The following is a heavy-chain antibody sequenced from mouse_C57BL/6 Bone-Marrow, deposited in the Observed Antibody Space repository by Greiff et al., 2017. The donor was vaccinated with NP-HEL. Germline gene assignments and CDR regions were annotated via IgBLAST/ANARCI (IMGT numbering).Heavy chain of an antibody. CDR2: ISYDGSN. D-gene: IGHD2-14*01. V-gene: IGHV3-6*01. Sequence: ESGPGLVKPSQSLSLTCSVTGYSITSGYYWNWIRQFPGNKLEWMGYISYDGSNNYNPSLKNRISITRDTSKNQFFLKLNSVTTEDTATYYCASIGYFDYWGQGTTLTVSS. J-gene: IGHJ2*01. CDR1: GYSITSGYY. CDR3: ASIGYFDY.